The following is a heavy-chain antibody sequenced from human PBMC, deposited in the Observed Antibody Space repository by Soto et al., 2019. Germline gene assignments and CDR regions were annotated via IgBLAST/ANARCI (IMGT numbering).Heavy chain of an antibody. Sequence: PGGSLRLSCAASGFTFSSYAMSWVRQAPGKGLEWVSAISGSGGSTYYADSVKGRFTISRDNSKNTLYLQMNSLRAEDTAVYYCANGYSSGWWGMNWFDPWGQGTLVTVSS. CDR2: ISGSGGST. J-gene: IGHJ5*02. V-gene: IGHV3-23*01. CDR3: ANGYSSGWWGMNWFDP. CDR1: GFTFSSYA. D-gene: IGHD6-19*01.